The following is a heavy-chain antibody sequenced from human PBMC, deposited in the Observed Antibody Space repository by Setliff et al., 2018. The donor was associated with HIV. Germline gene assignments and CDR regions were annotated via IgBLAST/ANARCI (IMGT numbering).Heavy chain of an antibody. D-gene: IGHD3-22*01. CDR3: ARVRTHYYDSSGYWGMDV. CDR1: GFTFSHYW. J-gene: IGHJ6*03. CDR2: ISDDGSST. Sequence: GGSLRLSCAASGFTFSHYWMHWVRQGPGKGLVWVSRISDDGSSTGYAGSVKGRFTISRDNAKNTLFLEMNSLRAEDTAVYYCARVRTHYYDSSGYWGMDVWGKGTTVNVSS. V-gene: IGHV3-74*01.